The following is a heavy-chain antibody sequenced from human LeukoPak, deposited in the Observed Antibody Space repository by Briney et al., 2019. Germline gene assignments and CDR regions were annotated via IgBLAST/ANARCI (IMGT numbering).Heavy chain of an antibody. D-gene: IGHD5-18*01. Sequence: SGGSLRLSCAASGLTFSDSYMSRIRQAPGKGLEWITYISGSGTTIYHADSVKGRFTISRDNAKNSVYLQMNSLRDEDTAVYYCARPTDSSVDYWGQGTLVIVSS. CDR3: ARPTDSSVDY. J-gene: IGHJ4*02. CDR2: ISGSGTTI. CDR1: GLTFSDSY. V-gene: IGHV3-11*01.